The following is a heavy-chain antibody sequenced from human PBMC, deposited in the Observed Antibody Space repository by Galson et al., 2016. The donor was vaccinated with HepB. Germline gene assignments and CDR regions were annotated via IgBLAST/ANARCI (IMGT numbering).Heavy chain of an antibody. Sequence: SLRLSCAASGLPSNNYAMHWVRQAPGKGLECVSLISGDGRNTYYADSVKGRFSISRDNSKKSIYLEMNSLRTEDTAFYYCGILYGGFDPWGQGTLVTVSS. D-gene: IGHD2/OR15-2a*01. CDR2: ISGDGRNT. V-gene: IGHV3-43*02. CDR3: GILYGGFDP. J-gene: IGHJ5*02. CDR1: GLPSNNYA.